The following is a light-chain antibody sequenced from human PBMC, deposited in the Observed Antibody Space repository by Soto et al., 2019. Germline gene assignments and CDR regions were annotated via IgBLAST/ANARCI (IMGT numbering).Light chain of an antibody. V-gene: IGKV4-1*01. CDR2: WAS. CDR3: QQYYSNALT. CDR1: QSVLYSSNNKNY. Sequence: DIVMTQSPDSLAVSLGERATINCKSRQSVLYSSNNKNYLAWYQQKPGQPPKLLIYWASTRESGVPDRFSGSGSGTDFTLTISSLQAEDVAVSYCQQYYSNALTFGGGTKVEIK. J-gene: IGKJ4*01.